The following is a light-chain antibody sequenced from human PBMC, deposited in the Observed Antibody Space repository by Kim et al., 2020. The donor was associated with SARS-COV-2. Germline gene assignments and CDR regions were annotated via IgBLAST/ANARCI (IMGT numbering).Light chain of an antibody. J-gene: IGLJ3*02. CDR3: SAWDSSLSAWV. Sequence: QTATLTCRGTSNDVGNEGAPWRQQHQGHPPKLLSSRNHNRPSGISERFSASRSRDAASLTITGLRPEDEADYYCSAWDSSLSAWVFGGGTQLTVL. CDR1: SNDVGNEG. V-gene: IGLV10-54*01. CDR2: RNH.